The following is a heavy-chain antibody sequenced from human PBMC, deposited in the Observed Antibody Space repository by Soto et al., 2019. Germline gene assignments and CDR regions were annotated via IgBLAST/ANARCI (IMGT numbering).Heavy chain of an antibody. D-gene: IGHD6-13*01. V-gene: IGHV1-69*01. Sequence: QVQLVQSGAEVKKPGSSVKVSCKASGGTFSSYAISWVRQAPGQGLEWMGGIIPIFGTANYAQKFQGRVTITADESTSIAYMERSSLRSEDTAVYYWARDIGYSSSWAGGYGMDVWGQGTTVTVSS. CDR3: ARDIGYSSSWAGGYGMDV. CDR1: GGTFSSYA. J-gene: IGHJ6*02. CDR2: IIPIFGTA.